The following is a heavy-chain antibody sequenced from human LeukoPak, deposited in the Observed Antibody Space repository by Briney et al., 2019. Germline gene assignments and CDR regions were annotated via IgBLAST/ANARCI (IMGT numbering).Heavy chain of an antibody. J-gene: IGHJ3*02. CDR2: SYHSGST. Sequence: TSETLSLTCAVSGGSISCCNWWRWRRPPPGKGLEGIGDSYHSGSTYYDPSLRRRVTISGDKAKNAFYLKMSSVTAADTAVYYCARENRYCSGTRWDNACEIWGQGKMVTVSS. D-gene: IGHD2-2*01. CDR1: GGSISCCNW. CDR3: ARENRYCSGTRWDNACEI. V-gene: IGHV4-4*02.